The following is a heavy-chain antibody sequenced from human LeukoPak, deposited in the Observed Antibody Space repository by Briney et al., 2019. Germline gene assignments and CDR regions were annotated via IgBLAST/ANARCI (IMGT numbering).Heavy chain of an antibody. J-gene: IGHJ6*03. D-gene: IGHD6-13*01. CDR3: ARDQQQLVSEELYYYYYYMDV. CDR2: ISSSSSYI. V-gene: IGHV3-21*01. CDR1: GFTFSSYS. Sequence: GGSLRLSCAASGFTFSSYSMNWVRQAPGKGLEWVSSISSSSSYIYYADSVKGRFTISRDNAKNSLYLRMSSLRAEDTAVYYCARDQQQLVSEELYYYYYYMDVWGKGTTVTVSS.